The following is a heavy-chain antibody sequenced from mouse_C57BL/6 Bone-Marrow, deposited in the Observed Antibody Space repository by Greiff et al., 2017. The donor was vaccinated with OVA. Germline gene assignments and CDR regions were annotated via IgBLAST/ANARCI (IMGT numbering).Heavy chain of an antibody. CDR1: GFSLTSYG. J-gene: IGHJ3*01. Sequence: VKLMESGPGLVQPSQSLSITCTVSGFSLTSYGVHWVRQSPGKGLEWLGVIWSGGSTDYNAAFISRLSISKDNSKSQVFFKMNSLQADDTAIYYCARKTGKGVAWFAYWGQGTLVTVSA. CDR2: IWSGGST. D-gene: IGHD4-1*01. CDR3: ARKTGKGVAWFAY. V-gene: IGHV2-2*01.